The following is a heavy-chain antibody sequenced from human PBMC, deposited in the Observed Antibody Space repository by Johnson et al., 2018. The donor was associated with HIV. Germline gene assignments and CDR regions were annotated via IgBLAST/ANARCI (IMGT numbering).Heavy chain of an antibody. D-gene: IGHD1/OR15-1a*01. CDR1: GFTFSSYA. Sequence: HVQLVESGGGVVQPGRSLRLSCAASGFTFSSYAMHWVRQAPGKGLEWVAVVSYDGSERYYADSVKGRFTISRDSSKNTLYLQMNSLRAEDTAVYYCARGGLGVQNIHDPLDIWGQGTMVSVSS. CDR2: VSYDGSER. V-gene: IGHV3-30*04. J-gene: IGHJ3*02. CDR3: ARGGLGVQNIHDPLDI.